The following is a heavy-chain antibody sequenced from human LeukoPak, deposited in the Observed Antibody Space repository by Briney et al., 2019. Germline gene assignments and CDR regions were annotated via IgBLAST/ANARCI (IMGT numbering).Heavy chain of an antibody. CDR3: ARVVQDVTGADF. CDR2: IHSTSSTI. CDR1: AFTFSSYH. Sequence: PGGSLRLSCAASAFTFSSYHMNWVRQAPGKGLEWISYIHSTSSTIHYADSVKGRFTISRDNAKNSLYLQMNSLRAEDTAVYYCARVVQDVTGADFWGQGTLVTVSS. J-gene: IGHJ4*02. D-gene: IGHD3-9*01. V-gene: IGHV3-48*01.